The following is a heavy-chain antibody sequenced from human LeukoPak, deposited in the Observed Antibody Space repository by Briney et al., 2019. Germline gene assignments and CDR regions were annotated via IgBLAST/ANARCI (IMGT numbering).Heavy chain of an antibody. Sequence: ASVKVSYKASGYTFTSYDINWVRQATGQGLEWMGWMNPNSGNTGYAQKFQGRVTMTRNTSISTAYMELSSLRSEDTAVYYCARETTLRYFDRRGAGFDPWGQGTLVTVSS. D-gene: IGHD3-9*01. CDR1: GYTFTSYD. V-gene: IGHV1-8*01. J-gene: IGHJ5*02. CDR3: ARETTLRYFDRRGAGFDP. CDR2: MNPNSGNT.